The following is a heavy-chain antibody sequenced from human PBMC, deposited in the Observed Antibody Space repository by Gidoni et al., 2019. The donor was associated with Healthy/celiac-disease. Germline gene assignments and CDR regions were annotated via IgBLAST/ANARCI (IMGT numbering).Heavy chain of an antibody. V-gene: IGHV4-59*01. Sequence: QVQLQESGPGLVKPSETLSLTCTVSGGSISSYYWSWIRQPPGKGLEWIGYIYYSGSTNYNPSLKSRVTISVDTSKNQFSLKLSSVTAADTAVYYCASWLNQRRFPNAEYFQHWGQGTLVTVSS. CDR1: GGSISSYY. J-gene: IGHJ1*01. CDR2: IYYSGST. CDR3: ASWLNQRRFPNAEYFQH. D-gene: IGHD3-9*01.